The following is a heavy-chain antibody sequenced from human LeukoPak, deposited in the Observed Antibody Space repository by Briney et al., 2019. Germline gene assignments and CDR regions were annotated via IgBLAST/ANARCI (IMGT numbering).Heavy chain of an antibody. Sequence: GGSLRLSCAASGFTFSSYAMSWVRQAPGKGLEWVSAISGSGGSTYYADSVEGRFTISRDNSKNTLYLQMNSLRAEDTAVYYCAKMGRIVVVPAAISSYNWFDPWGQGTLVTVSS. V-gene: IGHV3-23*01. CDR1: GFTFSSYA. CDR3: AKMGRIVVVPAAISSYNWFDP. CDR2: ISGSGGST. D-gene: IGHD2-2*02. J-gene: IGHJ5*02.